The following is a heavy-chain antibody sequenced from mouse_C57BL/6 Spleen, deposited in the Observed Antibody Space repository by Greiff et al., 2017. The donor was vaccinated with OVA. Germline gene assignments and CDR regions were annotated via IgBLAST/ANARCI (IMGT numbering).Heavy chain of an antibody. J-gene: IGHJ1*03. CDR1: GYTFTSYS. Sequence: QVQLQQSGAELVRPGSSVKLSCKASGYTFTSYSMDWVKQRPGQGLEWIGNINPTSSETHYNQKFKDKATLTADKSSSTAYMQLSSLTSEDSAVYYCVGGGYWDERGWGKGTTVT. CDR3: VGGGYWDERG. V-gene: IGHV1-61*01. CDR2: INPTSSET. D-gene: IGHD4-1*01.